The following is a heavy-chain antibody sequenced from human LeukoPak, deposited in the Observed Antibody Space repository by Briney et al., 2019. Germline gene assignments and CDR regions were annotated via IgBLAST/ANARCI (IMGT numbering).Heavy chain of an antibody. CDR1: GFTFSSYG. D-gene: IGHD2-2*02. CDR2: IWYDGSNK. Sequence: GGSLRLSCAVSGFTFSSYGMHWVRQAPGKGLEWVAVIWYDGSNKYYADSVKGRFTISRDNSKNTLYLQMNSLRAEDTAVYYCARETTSDCSSTSCYTFYYGMDVWGQGTTVTVSS. J-gene: IGHJ6*02. V-gene: IGHV3-33*01. CDR3: ARETTSDCSSTSCYTFYYGMDV.